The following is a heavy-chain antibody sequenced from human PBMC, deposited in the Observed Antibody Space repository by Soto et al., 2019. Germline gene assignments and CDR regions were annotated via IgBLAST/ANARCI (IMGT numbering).Heavy chain of an antibody. D-gene: IGHD5-12*01. CDR1: GGSISSGDYY. J-gene: IGHJ4*02. CDR3: ARGLSGYDPTFDY. CDR2: IYYSGST. Sequence: PSETLSITCTVSGGSISSGDYYWSWIRQPPGKGLEWIGYIYYSGSTYYNPSLKSRVTISVDTSKNQFSLKLSSVTAADTAVYYCARGLSGYDPTFDYWGQGTLVTVSS. V-gene: IGHV4-30-4*02.